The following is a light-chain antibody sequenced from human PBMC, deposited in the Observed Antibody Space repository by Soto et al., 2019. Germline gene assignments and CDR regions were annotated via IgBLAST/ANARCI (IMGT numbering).Light chain of an antibody. J-gene: IGLJ3*02. CDR1: RGHSSYA. Sequence: QPVLTKSPSASASLGASVKLTCTLSRGHSSYAIAWHQQQPEKGPLSLMKLNSEGSHSKGDGIPDRFSGSTSGAERYLTISVLPSEDEDYYCCPNWGTGVWVFGGGTKLTVL. V-gene: IGLV4-69*01. CDR2: LNSEGSH. CDR3: PNWGTGVWV.